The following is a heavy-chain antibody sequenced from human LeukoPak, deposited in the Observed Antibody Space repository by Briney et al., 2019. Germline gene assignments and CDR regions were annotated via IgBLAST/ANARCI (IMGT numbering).Heavy chain of an antibody. CDR2: ISAYNGNT. Sequence: ASVKVSCKASGYTFTSYGISWVRQAPGQGLEWMGWISAYNGNTNYAQKLQGRVTMTTDTSTSTAYMELRSLRSDDTAVYYCAKGWEQTTPDHLDYWGQGTLVTVSS. D-gene: IGHD1/OR15-1a*01. CDR3: AKGWEQTTPDHLDY. CDR1: GYTFTSYG. V-gene: IGHV1-18*01. J-gene: IGHJ4*02.